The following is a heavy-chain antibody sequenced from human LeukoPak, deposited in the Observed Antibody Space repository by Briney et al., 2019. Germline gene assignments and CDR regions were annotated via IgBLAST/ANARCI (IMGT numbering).Heavy chain of an antibody. CDR1: GGTFSSYA. Sequence: ASVKVSCKASGGTFSSYAISWVRQAPGQGPGWMGGIIPIFGTANYAQKFQGRVTITADKSTSTAYMELSSLRSEDTAVYYCARDNSVEDTAWWFDPWGQGTLVTVSS. CDR2: IIPIFGTA. CDR3: ARDNSVEDTAWWFDP. V-gene: IGHV1-69*06. D-gene: IGHD4-23*01. J-gene: IGHJ5*02.